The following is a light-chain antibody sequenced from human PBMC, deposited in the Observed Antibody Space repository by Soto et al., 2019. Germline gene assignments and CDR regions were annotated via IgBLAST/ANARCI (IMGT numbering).Light chain of an antibody. V-gene: IGKV1D-16*01. CDR2: GAS. CDR3: QQYNNWPSIT. CDR1: QGISSW. Sequence: MTQSPATLSVSPGERATITCRASQGISSWLAWYQQKPGKPPKVLIYGASNLQSGVPPRFSGSGSGTDFTLTISSLQSEDFAVYYCQQYNNWPSITFGQGTRLEIK. J-gene: IGKJ5*01.